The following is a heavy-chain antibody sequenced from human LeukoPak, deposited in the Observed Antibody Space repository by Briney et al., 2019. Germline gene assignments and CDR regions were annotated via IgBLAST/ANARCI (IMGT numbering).Heavy chain of an antibody. CDR3: ARVLREDYDILTGANDY. CDR2: IIPIFGTA. Sequence: ASVKVSCKASGGTFSSYAISWVRQAPGQGLEWMGGIIPIFGTANYAQKFQGRVTITRDTSASTAYMELSSLRSEDTAVYYCARVLREDYDILTGANDYWGQGTLVTVSS. J-gene: IGHJ4*02. V-gene: IGHV1-69*05. D-gene: IGHD3-9*01. CDR1: GGTFSSYA.